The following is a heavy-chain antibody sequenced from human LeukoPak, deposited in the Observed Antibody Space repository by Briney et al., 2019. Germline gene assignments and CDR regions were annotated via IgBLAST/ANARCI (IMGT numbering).Heavy chain of an antibody. CDR2: IYYTGST. V-gene: IGHV4-39*01. CDR1: GGSVSSTEFY. D-gene: IGHD3-9*01. Sequence: SETLSLTCTVSGGSVSSTEFYWGWIRQPPGKGLQWIGNIYYTGSTYYNPSLNSRVAMSVDTSQNQFSLKMASVTAADTDDCARLSKGRYFDYIFDNWGQGTLVTVSS. J-gene: IGHJ4*02. CDR3: ARLSKGRYFDYIFDN.